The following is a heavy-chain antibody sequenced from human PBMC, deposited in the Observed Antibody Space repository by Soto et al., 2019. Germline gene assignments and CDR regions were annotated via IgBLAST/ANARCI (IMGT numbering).Heavy chain of an antibody. V-gene: IGHV6-1*01. CDR1: GDSVSSNSAA. J-gene: IGHJ5*02. Sequence: PSQTLSLTCAISGDSVSSNSAAWNWIRQSPSRGLEWLGRTYYRSKWYNDYAVSVKSRITINPDTSKNQFSLQLNSVTPEDTAVYYCARGAPGYSSSWYDSMHNWFDPWGQGTLVTVSS. D-gene: IGHD6-13*01. CDR3: ARGAPGYSSSWYDSMHNWFDP. CDR2: TYYRSKWYN.